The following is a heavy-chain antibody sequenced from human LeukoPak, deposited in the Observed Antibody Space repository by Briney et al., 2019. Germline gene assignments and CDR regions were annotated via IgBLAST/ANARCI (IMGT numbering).Heavy chain of an antibody. CDR2: ISSSSNTI. Sequence: GGSLRLSCAASGFTLTSYSMNWVRQAPGKGLEWVSYISSSSNTIYYADSVKGRFTISRDNAKNSLYLQMNSLRAEDTAVYFCARAPNGYSYGLIYWGQGTLVTVSS. CDR3: ARAPNGYSYGLIY. J-gene: IGHJ4*02. CDR1: GFTLTSYS. D-gene: IGHD5-18*01. V-gene: IGHV3-48*01.